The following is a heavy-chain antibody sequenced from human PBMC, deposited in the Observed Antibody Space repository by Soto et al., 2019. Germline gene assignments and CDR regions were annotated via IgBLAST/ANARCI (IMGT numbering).Heavy chain of an antibody. CDR2: IFYSGTT. D-gene: IGHD3-10*01. Sequence: QVQLQESGPGLVKPSQTLSLNCSVSGGSINTDDYYWSWLRQHAGQGLEWIGYIFYSGTTYYNPSLKSRMSISSDTSKNRFSLEMSSVTAADTALYYCARVRGHAFDIRGQGTMVTVSS. V-gene: IGHV4-31*03. J-gene: IGHJ3*02. CDR1: GGSINTDDYY. CDR3: ARVRGHAFDI.